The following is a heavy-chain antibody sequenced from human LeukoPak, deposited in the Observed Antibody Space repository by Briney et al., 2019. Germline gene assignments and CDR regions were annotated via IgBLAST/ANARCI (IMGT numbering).Heavy chain of an antibody. CDR2: IRYDGSNK. Sequence: PGGSLRLSCAASGFTFSSYGMHWVRQAPGKGLEWVAFIRYDGSNKYYADSVKGRFTISRDNAKNSLYLQMNSLRAEDTAVYYCARDRSTVTTWVDYWGQGTLVTVSS. CDR3: ARDRSTVTTWVDY. J-gene: IGHJ4*02. CDR1: GFTFSSYG. V-gene: IGHV3-30*02. D-gene: IGHD4-17*01.